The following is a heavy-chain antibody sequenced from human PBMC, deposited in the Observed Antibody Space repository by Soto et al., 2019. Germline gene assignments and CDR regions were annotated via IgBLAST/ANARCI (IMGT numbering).Heavy chain of an antibody. CDR1: GFTFSNAW. D-gene: IGHD1-26*01. Sequence: PGGSLRLSCAASGFTFSNAWMNWVRQAPGKGLEWVGRIKSKTDGGTTDYAAPVKGRFTISRDDSKNTLYLQMNSLKTEDTAVYYCTTDRAGSYSRFDYWGQGTLVTVSS. CDR2: IKSKTDGGTT. J-gene: IGHJ4*02. CDR3: TTDRAGSYSRFDY. V-gene: IGHV3-15*07.